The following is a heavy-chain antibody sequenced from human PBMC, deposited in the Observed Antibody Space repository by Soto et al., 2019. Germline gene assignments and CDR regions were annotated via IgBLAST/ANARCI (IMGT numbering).Heavy chain of an antibody. D-gene: IGHD2-2*01. Sequence: QAPLVQSGAEVKKPGASVKVSCKASGYIFSTYGITWVRQAPGQGLEWMGWISGYNGNTDDGQKLQGRVSMTIDTSTSTAHMDLRSLRSDDTAVYYCARAEAYSTSWYAMDVWGQGTTVIVSS. CDR3: ARAEAYSTSWYAMDV. CDR2: ISGYNGNT. V-gene: IGHV1-18*01. CDR1: GYIFSTYG. J-gene: IGHJ6*02.